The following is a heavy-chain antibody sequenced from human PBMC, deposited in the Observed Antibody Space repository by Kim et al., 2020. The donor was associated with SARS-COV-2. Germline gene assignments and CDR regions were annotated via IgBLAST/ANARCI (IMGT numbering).Heavy chain of an antibody. J-gene: IGHJ4*02. Sequence: SETLSLTCAVYGGSFSGYYWSWIRQPPGKGLEWIGEINHSGSTNYNPSPKSRVTISVDTSKNQFSLKLSSVTAADTAVYYCASPLTMVRGRLRDYWGQGTLVTVSS. D-gene: IGHD3-10*01. CDR1: GGSFSGYY. CDR2: INHSGST. CDR3: ASPLTMVRGRLRDY. V-gene: IGHV4-34*01.